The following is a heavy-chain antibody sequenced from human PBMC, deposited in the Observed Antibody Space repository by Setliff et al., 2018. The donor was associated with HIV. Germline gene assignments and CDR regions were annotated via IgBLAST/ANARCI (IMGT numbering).Heavy chain of an antibody. J-gene: IGHJ4*02. D-gene: IGHD1-26*01. Sequence: GFPSLSCAVSGFTFITSTMIWVRQAPGKGLEWVASISSSGSYIHFADSVKGRFTISRDNAKNSQYLLMSDLRAEDTAVYYCAAVFTGEPGRSLDYWGQGTPVTVSS. CDR1: GFTFITST. CDR3: AAVFTGEPGRSLDY. V-gene: IGHV3-21*01. CDR2: ISSSGSYI.